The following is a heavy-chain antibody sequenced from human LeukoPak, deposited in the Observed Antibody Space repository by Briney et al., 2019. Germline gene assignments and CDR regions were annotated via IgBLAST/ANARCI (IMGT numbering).Heavy chain of an antibody. CDR2: INHSGST. CDR3: AREDIDGTVTTLTPYYFDY. J-gene: IGHJ4*02. D-gene: IGHD4-17*01. CDR1: GGSFSGYY. Sequence: SETLSLTCAVYGGSFSGYYWSWIRQTPGKGMEWIGEINHSGSTNYNPSLKSRVTISVDTSKNQFSLKLSSVTAADTAVYYCAREDIDGTVTTLTPYYFDYWGQGTLVTVSS. V-gene: IGHV4-34*01.